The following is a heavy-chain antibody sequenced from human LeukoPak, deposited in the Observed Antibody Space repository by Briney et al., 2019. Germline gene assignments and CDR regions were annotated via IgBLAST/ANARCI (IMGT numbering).Heavy chain of an antibody. Sequence: GGSLRLSCAASGFTLSSYWMHWVRQAPGKGLVWVSRINSDGSSTNYADSVKGRFTISRVNAKNTLYLQMNSLRAEDTAVYYCARQYNYGLDYWGQGTLVTVSS. D-gene: IGHD5-24*01. CDR1: GFTLSSYW. J-gene: IGHJ4*02. CDR3: ARQYNYGLDY. V-gene: IGHV3-74*01. CDR2: INSDGSST.